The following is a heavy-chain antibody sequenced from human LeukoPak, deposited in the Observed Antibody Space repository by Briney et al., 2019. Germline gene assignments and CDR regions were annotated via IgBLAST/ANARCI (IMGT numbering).Heavy chain of an antibody. V-gene: IGHV3-74*01. D-gene: IGHD6-13*01. Sequence: GGSLRLSCAASGFTFSSYWMHWVRQAPGKGLVWVSRINSDGSSTSYADSVKGRFTISRDNAKNTLYLQMNSLRAEGTAVYYCARDPLGVSSSSLYYYYYMDVWGKGTTVTISS. CDR3: ARDPLGVSSSSLYYYYYMDV. CDR2: INSDGSST. J-gene: IGHJ6*03. CDR1: GFTFSSYW.